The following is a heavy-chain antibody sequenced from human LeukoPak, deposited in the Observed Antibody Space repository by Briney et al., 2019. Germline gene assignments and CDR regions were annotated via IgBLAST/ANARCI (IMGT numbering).Heavy chain of an antibody. Sequence: ASVKVSCKASGGTFSSYAISWVRQAPGQGLEWMGGIIPIFGTANYAQKFQGRVTITTDESTSTAYMELRSLRSDDTAVYYCARVAEYYERRYIRIPSTPDYWGQGTLVTVSS. D-gene: IGHD3-22*01. J-gene: IGHJ4*02. V-gene: IGHV1-69*05. CDR3: ARVAEYYERRYIRIPSTPDY. CDR1: GGTFSSYA. CDR2: IIPIFGTA.